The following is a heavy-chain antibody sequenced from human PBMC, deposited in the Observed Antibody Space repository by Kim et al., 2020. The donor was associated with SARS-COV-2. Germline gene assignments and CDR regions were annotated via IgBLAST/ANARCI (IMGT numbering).Heavy chain of an antibody. CDR2: ISYDGSNK. D-gene: IGHD3-10*01. J-gene: IGHJ6*02. CDR3: ARDWITMVRGVHYYYGMDV. V-gene: IGHV3-30*04. CDR1: GFTFSSYA. Sequence: GGSLRLSCAASGFTFSSYAMHWVRQAPGKGLEWVAVISYDGSNKYYADSVKGRFTISRDNSKNTLYLQMNSLRAEDTAVYYCARDWITMVRGVHYYYGMDVWGQGTTVTVSS.